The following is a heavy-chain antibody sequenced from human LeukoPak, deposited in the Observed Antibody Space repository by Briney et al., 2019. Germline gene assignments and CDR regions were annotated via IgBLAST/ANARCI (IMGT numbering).Heavy chain of an antibody. Sequence: GGSVTLFCGASGLYLSVYSMKWARQPPGRGLGCVSSVNTVTTYMYHAVSVKGRFTISRDNAKNSLHLQMDSLRAEDTAVYFCARVEATTGRNYHYYYMDVWGKGTTVIVSS. D-gene: IGHD1-1*01. CDR3: ARVEATTGRNYHYYYMDV. CDR2: VNTVTTYM. CDR1: GLYLSVYS. J-gene: IGHJ6*03. V-gene: IGHV3-21*01.